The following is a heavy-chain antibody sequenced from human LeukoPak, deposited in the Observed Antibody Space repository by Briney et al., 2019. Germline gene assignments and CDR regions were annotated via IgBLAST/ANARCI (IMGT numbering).Heavy chain of an antibody. CDR1: GASITSYY. V-gene: IGHV4-59*12. Sequence: SETLSLTCTVSGASITSYYWSWIRQPPGKGLELIGYIYYSGSTYYNPSLKSRITISVDTSKNQFSLRLSSVTAADTAVYYCARDLGRTYFDYWGQGTLVTVSS. J-gene: IGHJ4*02. D-gene: IGHD1-1*01. CDR2: IYYSGST. CDR3: ARDLGRTYFDY.